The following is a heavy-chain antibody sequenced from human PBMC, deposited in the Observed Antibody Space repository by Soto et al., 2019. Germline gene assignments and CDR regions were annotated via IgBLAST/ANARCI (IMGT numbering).Heavy chain of an antibody. CDR3: AREVDTIFGVVTKFDP. J-gene: IGHJ5*02. Sequence: QVQLVQSGAEVKKPGSSVKVSCKASGGTFSSYAISWVRQAPGQGLEWMGGIIPIFGTANYAQKFQGRVTITADESTSTAYMELSGLRSEDTAVYYCAREVDTIFGVVTKFDPWGQGTLVTVSS. CDR2: IIPIFGTA. CDR1: GGTFSSYA. D-gene: IGHD3-3*01. V-gene: IGHV1-69*01.